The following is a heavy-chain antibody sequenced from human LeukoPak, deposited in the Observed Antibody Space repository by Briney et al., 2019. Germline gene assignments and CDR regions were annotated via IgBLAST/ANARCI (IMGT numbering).Heavy chain of an antibody. J-gene: IGHJ4*02. CDR3: ARRGYSYGYRQGFDY. CDR2: IIPILGIA. V-gene: IGHV1-69*02. D-gene: IGHD5-18*01. Sequence: ASXKVSCKASGGTFISYTISWVRQAPGQGLEWMGRIIPILGIANYAQKFQGRVTITADKSTSTAYMELSSLRSEDTAVYYCARRGYSYGYRQGFDYWGQGTLVTVSS. CDR1: GGTFISYT.